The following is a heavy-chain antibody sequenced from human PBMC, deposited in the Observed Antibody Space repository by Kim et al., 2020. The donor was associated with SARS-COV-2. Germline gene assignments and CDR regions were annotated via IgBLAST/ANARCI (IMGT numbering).Heavy chain of an antibody. CDR3: ARVTSEWFQFPTTTHDWYFDL. D-gene: IGHD3-3*01. V-gene: IGHV3-7*03. CDR1: GFTFSSYW. Sequence: GGSLRLSCAASGFTFSSYWMSWVRQAPGKGLEWVANIKQDGSVKYYVDSVKGRLIISRDNAKNSLYLQMNSLRAEDTAVYYCARVTSEWFQFPTTTHDWYFDLWGRGTLVTVSS. CDR2: IKQDGSVK. J-gene: IGHJ2*01.